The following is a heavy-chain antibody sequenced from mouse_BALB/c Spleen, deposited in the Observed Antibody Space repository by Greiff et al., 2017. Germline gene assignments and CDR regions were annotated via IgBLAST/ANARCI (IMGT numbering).Heavy chain of an antibody. CDR3: ARRDYAWYFDV. J-gene: IGHJ1*01. Sequence: EVQLVESGGGLVQPGGSLKLSCAASGFTFSSYTMSWVRQTPEKRLEWVAYISNGGGSTYYPDTVKGRFTISRDNAKNTLYLQMSSLKSEDTAMYYCARRDYAWYFDVWGAGTTVTVSS. D-gene: IGHD2-4*01. V-gene: IGHV5-12-2*01. CDR2: ISNGGGST. CDR1: GFTFSSYT.